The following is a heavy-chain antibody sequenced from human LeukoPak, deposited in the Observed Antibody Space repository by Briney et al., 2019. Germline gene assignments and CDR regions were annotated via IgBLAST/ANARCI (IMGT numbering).Heavy chain of an antibody. J-gene: IGHJ6*03. V-gene: IGHV4-34*01. CDR1: GGSFSSYY. CDR3: ARDARGYSYGSGHYYYMDV. CDR2: INHTGST. Sequence: SETLSLTCAVYGGSFSSYYRSWIRQPPGKGLEWIGEINHTGSTNYNPSLKSRVTISVDTSKNQFSLKLSSVTAADTAVYYCARDARGYSYGSGHYYYMDVWGKGTTVTISS. D-gene: IGHD5-18*01.